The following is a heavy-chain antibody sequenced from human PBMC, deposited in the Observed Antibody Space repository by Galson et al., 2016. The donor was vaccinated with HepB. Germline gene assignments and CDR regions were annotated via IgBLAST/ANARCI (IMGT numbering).Heavy chain of an antibody. V-gene: IGHV6-1*01. CDR2: TFYRSKWYN. D-gene: IGHD1-1*01. CDR3: ARDQGPQRYLDS. J-gene: IGHJ3*02. Sequence: CAISGDSVSSDSVAWNWIRQTPSRGLEWLGRTFYRSKWYNDYGVSVKSRISFNPDTSKNQFSLQLNSVTPEDTAIYYCARDQGPQRYLDSWGQGTMVTVFS. CDR1: GDSVSSDSVA.